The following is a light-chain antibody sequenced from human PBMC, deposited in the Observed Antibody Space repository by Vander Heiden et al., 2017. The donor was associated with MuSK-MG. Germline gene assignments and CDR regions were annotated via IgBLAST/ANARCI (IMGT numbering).Light chain of an antibody. CDR3: QQYNDWWT. Sequence: EMVMTQSPATLSVSPGERATLSCRASQSVNTNLAWYQQKPGQAPRLLIYGASTRASGIPARFRGSGSGTEFTLTISSLQSEDFAFYYCQQYNDWWTFGQGTKVEIK. V-gene: IGKV3-15*01. J-gene: IGKJ1*01. CDR2: GAS. CDR1: QSVNTN.